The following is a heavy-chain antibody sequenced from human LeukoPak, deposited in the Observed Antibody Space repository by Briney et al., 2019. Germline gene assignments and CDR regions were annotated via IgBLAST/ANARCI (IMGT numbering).Heavy chain of an antibody. D-gene: IGHD3-10*01. CDR2: INHSGST. Sequence: PSETLSLTCAVYGGSFSGYYWSWIRQPPGKGLEWIGEINHSGSTNYNPSLKSRVTISVDTSKNQFSLKLSSVTAADTAVYYCARHVAYYYGSGSYYKRWFDPWGQGTLVTVSS. J-gene: IGHJ5*02. CDR3: ARHVAYYYGSGSYYKRWFDP. CDR1: GGSFSGYY. V-gene: IGHV4-34*01.